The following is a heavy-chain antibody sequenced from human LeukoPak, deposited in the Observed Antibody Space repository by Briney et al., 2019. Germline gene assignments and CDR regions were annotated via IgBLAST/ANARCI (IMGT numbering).Heavy chain of an antibody. CDR2: ISGYNGNT. CDR3: ARSGHRRYYYASGPDY. V-gene: IGHV1-18*04. CDR1: GYTFTAYY. D-gene: IGHD3-10*01. J-gene: IGHJ4*02. Sequence: ASVKVSCKASGYTFTAYYMHWVRQAPGQGLEWMGWISGYNGNTKYAQKLQGRVTMTTDTSTNTAYMELRSLRSDDTAVYYCARSGHRRYYYASGPDYWGQGTLVTVSS.